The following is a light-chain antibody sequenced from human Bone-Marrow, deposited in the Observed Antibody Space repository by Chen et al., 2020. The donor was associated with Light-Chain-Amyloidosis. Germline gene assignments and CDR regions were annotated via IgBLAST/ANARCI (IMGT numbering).Light chain of an antibody. CDR3: QQYGTSPLT. J-gene: IGKJ4*01. CDR1: QTISSNY. V-gene: IGKV3-20*01. CDR2: GSS. Sequence: EIVLTQSPGTLSLSPGEGANLSCTASQTISSNYLTWYQQKFGQAPRLLIYGSSSRATGLPDRFTGSGSGTDFTITINRLEPEDFAMYYCQQYGTSPLTFGGGTKVEIK.